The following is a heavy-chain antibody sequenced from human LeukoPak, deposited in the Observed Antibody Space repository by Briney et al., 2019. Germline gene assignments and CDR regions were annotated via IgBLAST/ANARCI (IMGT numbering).Heavy chain of an antibody. CDR3: ARSRIQLWLPVGDFYYFDY. V-gene: IGHV4-59*01. CDR1: GGSISSYY. CDR2: IYYSGSI. J-gene: IGHJ4*02. D-gene: IGHD5-18*01. Sequence: SETLSLTCTVSGGSISSYYWSWIRQPPGKGLECIGYIYYSGSINYNPSLKSRVTISVDTSKNQFSLKLSSVTAADTAVYYCARSRIQLWLPVGDFYYFDYWGQGTLVTVSS.